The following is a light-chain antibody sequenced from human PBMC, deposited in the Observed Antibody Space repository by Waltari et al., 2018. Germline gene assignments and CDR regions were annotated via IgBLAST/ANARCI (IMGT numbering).Light chain of an antibody. V-gene: IGKV3-20*01. Sequence: EIVLTQSPGTLSLSPGERATLSCRASQSVGRSLAWYQQKPGQAPRLLMYDSSSWATGIPDRFSRIGSGTAVSLTISGLEPEDVAVYCCEKSQRFPATSGQGTKVVIK. CDR2: DSS. CDR1: QSVGRS. CDR3: EKSQRFPAT. J-gene: IGKJ1*01.